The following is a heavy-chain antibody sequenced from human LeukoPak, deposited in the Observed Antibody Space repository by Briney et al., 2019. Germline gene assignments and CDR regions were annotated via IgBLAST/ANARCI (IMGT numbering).Heavy chain of an antibody. CDR1: GGTFSSYA. D-gene: IGHD3-22*01. Sequence: GASVKVSCKASGGTFSSYAISWVRQAPGQGLEWMGGIIPIFGTANYAQKFQGRVTITTDESTSTAYMELSSLRSEDTAVYYCASYYYDNSGYYVDYWGQGTLVTVSS. CDR3: ASYYYDNSGYYVDY. J-gene: IGHJ4*02. CDR2: IIPIFGTA. V-gene: IGHV1-69*05.